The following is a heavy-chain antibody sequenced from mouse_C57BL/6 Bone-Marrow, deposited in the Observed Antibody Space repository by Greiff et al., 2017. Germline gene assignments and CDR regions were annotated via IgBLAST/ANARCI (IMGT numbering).Heavy chain of an antibody. V-gene: IGHV1-81*01. J-gene: IGHJ3*01. D-gene: IGHD1-1*01. CDR2: IYPRSGNT. CDR1: GYTFTSYG. CDR3: TSITTVVDPCAY. Sequence: VQLQQSGAELARPGASVKLSCKASGYTFTSYGISWVKQRTGQGLEWIGEIYPRSGNTYYNEKFKGKATLTADKSSSTAYMELRSLTSEDSAVYFCTSITTVVDPCAYWGQGTLVTVSA.